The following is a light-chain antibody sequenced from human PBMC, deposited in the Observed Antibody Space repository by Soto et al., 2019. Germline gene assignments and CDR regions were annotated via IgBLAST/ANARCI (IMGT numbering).Light chain of an antibody. CDR1: QTVSGNY. J-gene: IGKJ1*01. Sequence: IVLTHSPGTLSLSPGDRATLSCGASQTVSGNYLAWYQQKPGQVPRLLIYGASSRAIGIPDRFSGSGSGKEVGVAISRLEPEDFAVYYCQQYFKSLWTVGQGTKVDIK. CDR2: GAS. V-gene: IGKV3-20*01. CDR3: QQYFKSLWT.